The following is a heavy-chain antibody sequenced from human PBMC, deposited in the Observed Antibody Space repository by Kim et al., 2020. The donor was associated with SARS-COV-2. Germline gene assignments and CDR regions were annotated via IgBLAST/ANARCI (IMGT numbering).Heavy chain of an antibody. V-gene: IGHV1-2*04. Sequence: ASVKVSCKASGYTFTGYYMHWVRQAPGQGLEWMGWINPNSGGTNYAQKFQGWVTMTRDTSISTAYMELSRLRSDDTAVYYCARSHSSEYYYDSSGYQYPFVDYWGQGTLVTVSS. CDR2: INPNSGGT. D-gene: IGHD3-22*01. CDR1: GYTFTGYY. J-gene: IGHJ4*02. CDR3: ARSHSSEYYYDSSGYQYPFVDY.